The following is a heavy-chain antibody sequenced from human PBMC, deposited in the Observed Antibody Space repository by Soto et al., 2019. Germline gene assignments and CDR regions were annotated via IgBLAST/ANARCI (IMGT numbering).Heavy chain of an antibody. CDR2: IYYSGST. Sequence: QLQLQESGPGLVKPSETLSLTCTVSGGSISSSSYYWGWIRQPPGKGLEWIGSIYYSGSTYYNPSLKSRVTISVDTSKNQFSLKLSSVTAADTAVYYCARLQLAPDYYYGMDVWGQGTTVTVSS. CDR3: ARLQLAPDYYYGMDV. CDR1: GGSISSSSYY. J-gene: IGHJ6*02. D-gene: IGHD3-3*02. V-gene: IGHV4-39*01.